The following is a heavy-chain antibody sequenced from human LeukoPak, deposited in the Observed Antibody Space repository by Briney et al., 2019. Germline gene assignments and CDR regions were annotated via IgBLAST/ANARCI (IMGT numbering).Heavy chain of an antibody. Sequence: SRGSLRLSWAASGFTFSNAWMNWVSQAPGKGLEWVGCITSKAAGGTTDYAAPVKGRLTISRDDSKDTLYLQMNSLKTEDTAVYYCTSGPIVAWEAFDYWGEGSLVTVSS. D-gene: IGHD5-12*01. CDR1: GFTFSNAW. CDR2: ITSKAAGGTT. J-gene: IGHJ4*02. CDR3: TSGPIVAWEAFDY. V-gene: IGHV3-15*01.